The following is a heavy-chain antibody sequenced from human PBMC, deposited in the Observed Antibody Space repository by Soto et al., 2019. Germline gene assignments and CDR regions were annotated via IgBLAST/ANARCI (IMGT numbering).Heavy chain of an antibody. CDR1: GFIFDDYT. Sequence: PGGSLRLSCAASGFIFDDYTIHWVRQAPGKGLEWLSLLSWDGETTFYADSVRGRFTISRDNSKNSLYLQMDSLRSDDTALYHCAKDLRAIRVTLDAFDKWGQGTMVTVSS. V-gene: IGHV3-43*01. D-gene: IGHD4-17*01. CDR2: LSWDGETT. CDR3: AKDLRAIRVTLDAFDK. J-gene: IGHJ3*02.